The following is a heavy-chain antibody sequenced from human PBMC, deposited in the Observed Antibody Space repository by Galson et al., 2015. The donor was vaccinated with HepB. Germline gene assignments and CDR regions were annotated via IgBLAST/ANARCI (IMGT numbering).Heavy chain of an antibody. V-gene: IGHV5-51*03. Sequence: QSGAEVKKPGESLKISCKGSGYSFTSYWIGWVRQMPGKGLEWMGIIYPGDSDTRYSPSFQGQVTISADKSISTAYLQWSSLKASDTAMYYCAGSIVEMATIEDWYFDLWGRGTLVTVSA. J-gene: IGHJ2*01. CDR3: AGSIVEMATIEDWYFDL. CDR1: GYSFTSYW. D-gene: IGHD5-24*01. CDR2: IYPGDSDT.